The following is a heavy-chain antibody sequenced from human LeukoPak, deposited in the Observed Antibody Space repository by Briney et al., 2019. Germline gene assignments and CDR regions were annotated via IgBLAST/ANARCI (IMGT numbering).Heavy chain of an antibody. V-gene: IGHV4-59*01. Sequence: PSENLSLNCTVSGGSISSYYWSWIRQPPGKGLEGIGYIYYSGSTNYNPSLKSRVTISVDTSKNQFSLKLSSVTAADTAVYYCARDNCGGDCYYDYWAQGTLVTVSS. CDR3: ARDNCGGDCYYDY. J-gene: IGHJ4*02. CDR2: IYYSGST. CDR1: GGSISSYY. D-gene: IGHD2-21*02.